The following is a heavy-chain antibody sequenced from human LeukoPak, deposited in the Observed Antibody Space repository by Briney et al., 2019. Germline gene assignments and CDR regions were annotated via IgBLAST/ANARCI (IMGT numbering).Heavy chain of an antibody. D-gene: IGHD3-22*01. J-gene: IGHJ4*02. CDR3: ARPHYDSRPEYYFDY. Sequence: GGSLRLSCAASGFPFSEHYMDWVRQAPGKGLEWVGRTRNKANYYITEYAASVKGRFTISRDDSKNSLYLQMNSLRAEDTAVYYCARPHYDSRPEYYFDYWGQGTLVTVSS. CDR2: TRNKANYYIT. V-gene: IGHV3-72*01. CDR1: GFPFSEHY.